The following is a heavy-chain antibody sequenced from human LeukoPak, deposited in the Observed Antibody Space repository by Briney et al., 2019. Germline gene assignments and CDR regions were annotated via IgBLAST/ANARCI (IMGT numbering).Heavy chain of an antibody. CDR3: ARAWGIFGVVIIGYFDY. Sequence: GASVKVSCKASGYTFTSYYMHWVRQAPGQGLEWMGIINPSGGSTSYAQKFQGRVTMTRDTSTSTVYMELSSLGSEDTAVYYCARAWGIFGVVIIGYFDYWGQGTLVTVSS. CDR2: INPSGGST. D-gene: IGHD3-3*01. CDR1: GYTFTSYY. J-gene: IGHJ4*02. V-gene: IGHV1-46*01.